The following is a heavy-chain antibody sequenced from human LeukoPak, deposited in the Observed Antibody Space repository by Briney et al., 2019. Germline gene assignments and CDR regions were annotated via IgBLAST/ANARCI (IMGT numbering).Heavy chain of an antibody. CDR2: ISGSGGST. D-gene: IGHD6-13*01. CDR1: GFTFSSYA. CDR3: ARGRGSSWYFDY. V-gene: IGHV3-23*01. J-gene: IGHJ4*02. Sequence: GGSLRLSCAASGFTFSSYAMSWVRQAPGKGLEWVSAISGSGGSTYYADSVKGRFTISRDNSKNTLYLQMNSLRAEDTAVYYCARGRGSSWYFDYWGQGTLVTVSS.